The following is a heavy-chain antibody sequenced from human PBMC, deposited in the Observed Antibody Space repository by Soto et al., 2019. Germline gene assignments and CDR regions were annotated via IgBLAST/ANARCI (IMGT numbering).Heavy chain of an antibody. CDR2: ISGSGGST. CDR3: AKWGFSLVQRELIRRVYYFDY. V-gene: IGHV3-23*01. J-gene: IGHJ4*02. D-gene: IGHD1-26*01. Sequence: GGSLRLSCAASGFTFSSYAMSWVRQAPGKGLEWVSAISGSGGSTYYADSVKGRFTISRDNSKNTLYLQMNSLRAEDTAVYYCAKWGFSLVQRELIRRVYYFDYWGQGTLVTVSS. CDR1: GFTFSSYA.